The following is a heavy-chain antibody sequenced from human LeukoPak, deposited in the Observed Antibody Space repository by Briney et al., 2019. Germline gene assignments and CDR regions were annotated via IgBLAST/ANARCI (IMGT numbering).Heavy chain of an antibody. CDR1: GGSISSYY. CDR2: IYYSGST. V-gene: IGHV4-59*12. J-gene: IGHJ5*02. CDR3: ARDTGDNWFDP. Sequence: SSETLSLTCTVSGGSISSYYWSWIRQPPGKGLEWIGYIYYSGSTNYNPSLKSRVTISVDTSKNQFSLKLSSVTAADTAVYYCARDTGDNWFDPWGQGTLVTVSS. D-gene: IGHD7-27*01.